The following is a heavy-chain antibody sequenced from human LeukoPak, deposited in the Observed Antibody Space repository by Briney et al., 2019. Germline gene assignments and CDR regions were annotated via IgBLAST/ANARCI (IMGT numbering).Heavy chain of an antibody. V-gene: IGHV4-59*01. CDR1: GGSISSYY. CDR2: IYYSGST. D-gene: IGHD3-10*01. Sequence: PSETLSLTCTVSGGSISSYYWSWIRQPPGKGLEWIGYIYYSGSTNYNPSLKSRVTISVDTSKNQFSLKLSSVTAADTAVYYCARDYGSGSYYNDAFDIWGQGTMVTVSS. CDR3: ARDYGSGSYYNDAFDI. J-gene: IGHJ3*02.